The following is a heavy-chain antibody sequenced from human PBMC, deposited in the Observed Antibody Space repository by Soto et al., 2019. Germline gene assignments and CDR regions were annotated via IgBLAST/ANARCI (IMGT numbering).Heavy chain of an antibody. CDR1: GYTLTIND. V-gene: IGHV1-8*01. CDR3: ARGFGASSMKYYDFWSGYPPPGWFDP. J-gene: IGHJ5*02. CDR2: MNPNSGNT. Sequence: GASVKVSCKASGYTLTINDINWVRQATRQGLEWMGWMNPNSGNTGYAQKFQGRVTMTRNTSISTAYMELSSLRSEDTAVYYCARGFGASSMKYYDFWSGYPPPGWFDPWGQGTLVTVSS. D-gene: IGHD3-3*01.